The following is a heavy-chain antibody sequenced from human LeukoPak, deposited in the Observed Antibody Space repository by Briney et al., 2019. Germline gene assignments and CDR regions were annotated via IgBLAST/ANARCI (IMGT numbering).Heavy chain of an antibody. CDR2: IRSKAYGGTT. Sequence: PGGSLRLSCTASGFTFGDYAMSWFRQAPGKGLEWVGFIRSKAYGGTTEYAASVKGRFTISRDDSKSIAYLQMNSLKTEDTAVYYCTRSGLSVVVVITTAYNYYYMDVWGKGTTVTVSS. J-gene: IGHJ6*03. D-gene: IGHD3-22*01. CDR1: GFTFGDYA. V-gene: IGHV3-49*03. CDR3: TRSGLSVVVVITTAYNYYYMDV.